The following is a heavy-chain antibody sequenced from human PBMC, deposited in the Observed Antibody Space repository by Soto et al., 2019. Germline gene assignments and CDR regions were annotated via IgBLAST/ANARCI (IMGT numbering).Heavy chain of an antibody. CDR3: AKDPSIAAAGVFDY. D-gene: IGHD6-13*01. CDR2: ICGNGSSK. V-gene: IGHV3-33*06. CDR1: GFTFSSYG. J-gene: IGHJ4*02. Sequence: GGALRLSCAPSGFTFSSYGMHWARQAPGKGLEWVAAICGNGSSKYYADSVKGRFTISRDNSKNTLYLQMNSLRAEDTAVYNCAKDPSIAAAGVFDYWGQGTLVTV.